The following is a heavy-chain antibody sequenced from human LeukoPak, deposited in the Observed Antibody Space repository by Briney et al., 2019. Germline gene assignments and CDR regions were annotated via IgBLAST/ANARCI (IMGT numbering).Heavy chain of an antibody. CDR1: GVSISNYY. D-gene: IGHD6-6*01. V-gene: IGHV4-59*01. J-gene: IGHJ4*02. CDR2: IYYSGST. CDR3: AKAYSSSLPLLY. Sequence: PSETLSLTCTVSGVSISNYYWSWLRQPPGKGREWIGYIYYSGSTNYNPSLKSRVTISVDTSKNQFSLRLNSVTAADTAVYYCAKAYSSSLPLLYWGQGPPVTVPS.